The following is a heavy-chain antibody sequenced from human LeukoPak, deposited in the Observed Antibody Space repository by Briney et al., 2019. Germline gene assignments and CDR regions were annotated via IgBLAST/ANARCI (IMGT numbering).Heavy chain of an antibody. CDR1: GYSISNGYY. CDR2: LYHSDSA. J-gene: IGHJ6*03. V-gene: IGHV4-38-2*01. CDR3: ARQHDSYYYYYIDV. Sequence: SETLSLTCAVSGYSISNGYYWVWIRQPPGRGVEWIGSLYHSDSAYYNTSLRSRVSMSVDTSKNQFSLTLSFVTAADTAVYYCARQHDSYYYYYIDVWGSGTTVTVSS.